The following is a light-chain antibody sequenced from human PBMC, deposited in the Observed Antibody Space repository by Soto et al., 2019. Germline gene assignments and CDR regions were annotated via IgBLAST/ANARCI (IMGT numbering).Light chain of an antibody. CDR2: GAS. Sequence: EIVLTQSPGTLSLSPGERATLSCRASQSVSSSYLAWYQQKPGQATRLLIYGASSRATGIPDRFSGSGSGTDSTLTISRLEPEDFAVYYCQQYGSSPTFGQGTKVDIK. V-gene: IGKV3-20*01. J-gene: IGKJ1*01. CDR3: QQYGSSPT. CDR1: QSVSSSY.